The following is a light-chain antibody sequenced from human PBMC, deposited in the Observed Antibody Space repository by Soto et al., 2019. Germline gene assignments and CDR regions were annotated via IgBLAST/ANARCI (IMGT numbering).Light chain of an antibody. CDR2: DVN. CDR1: SSDIGAYNF. V-gene: IGLV2-14*03. CDR3: TSWTTSTTMI. J-gene: IGLJ2*01. Sequence: QSALTQPASVSGSPGQSITISCTGTSSDIGAYNFVSWYQQHPGKAPKLMLYDVNIRPSGVSNRFSGSKPGNTASLTISGLQAEDGADYYCTSWTTSTTMIFGGGTKVTVL.